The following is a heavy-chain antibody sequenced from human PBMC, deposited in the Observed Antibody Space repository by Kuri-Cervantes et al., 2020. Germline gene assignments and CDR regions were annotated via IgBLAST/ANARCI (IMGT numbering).Heavy chain of an antibody. J-gene: IGHJ5*02. CDR2: INHSGSS. CDR1: GESFSRHY. CDR3: GRERRTPLVRGRGWFDP. D-gene: IGHD3-10*01. V-gene: IGHV4-34*01. Sequence: GSLRLSCAVYGESFSRHYWTWIRQSPGKGLEWIGEINHSGSSNYNPSLKNRLTISLDMSKNQLSLKLNSVTAADTAVYYCGRERRTPLVRGRGWFDPWGQGTLVTVSS.